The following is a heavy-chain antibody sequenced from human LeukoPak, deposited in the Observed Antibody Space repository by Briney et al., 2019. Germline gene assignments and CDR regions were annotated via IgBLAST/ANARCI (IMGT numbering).Heavy chain of an antibody. D-gene: IGHD6-19*01. CDR2: IYYSGST. J-gene: IGHJ2*01. V-gene: IGHV4-59*01. CDR3: ATLAVAGTNWYFDL. Sequence: SETLSLTCTVSGGSISSYYWSWIRQPPGKGLEWIGYIYYSGSTNYNPSLKSRVTISVDTSKNQFSLKLSPVTAADTAVYYCATLAVAGTNWYFDLWGRGTLVTVSS. CDR1: GGSISSYY.